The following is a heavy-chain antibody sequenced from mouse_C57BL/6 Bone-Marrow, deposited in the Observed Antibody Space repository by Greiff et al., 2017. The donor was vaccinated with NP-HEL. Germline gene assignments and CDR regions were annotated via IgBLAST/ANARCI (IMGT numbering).Heavy chain of an antibody. J-gene: IGHJ3*01. CDR3: ASKPPFAY. Sequence: VQLQQSGAELVRPGTSVKVSCKASGYAFTNYLIEWVKQRPGQGLEWIGVINPGSGGTNYNEKFKGKATLTADKSSSTAYMQLSSLTSEDSAVYFCASKPPFAYWGQGTLVTVSA. CDR2: INPGSGGT. CDR1: GYAFTNYL. V-gene: IGHV1-54*01.